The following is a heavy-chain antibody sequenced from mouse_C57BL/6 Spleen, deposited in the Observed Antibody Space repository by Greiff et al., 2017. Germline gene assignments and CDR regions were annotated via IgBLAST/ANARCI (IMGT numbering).Heavy chain of an antibody. CDR2: INPNNGGT. Sequence: VQLQQSGPELVKPGASVKMSCKASGYTFTDYNMHWVKQSPGKSLEWIGYINPNNGGTSYNQKFKGKATLTVNKSSSTAYMELRSLTSEDSAVYYCARGSNTYYYAMDYWGQGTSVTVSS. V-gene: IGHV1-22*01. D-gene: IGHD2-5*01. CDR1: GYTFTDYN. J-gene: IGHJ4*01. CDR3: ARGSNTYYYAMDY.